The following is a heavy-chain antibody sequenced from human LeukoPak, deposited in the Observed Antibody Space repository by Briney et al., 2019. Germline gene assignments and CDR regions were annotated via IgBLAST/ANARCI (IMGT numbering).Heavy chain of an antibody. D-gene: IGHD3-10*01. V-gene: IGHV3-7*01. J-gene: IGHJ4*02. CDR1: GFTFNSYW. CDR2: IDPDGSEK. CDR3: ARIYYFGDNNWRYFDN. Sequence: PGGSLRLSCAASGFTFNSYWMSWVRQAPGKGLGWVANIDPDGSEKQYGDSVKGRFTTSRDNAKNSLYLQMNSLRAEDTAIYYCARIYYFGDNNWRYFDNWGQGTLVTVSS.